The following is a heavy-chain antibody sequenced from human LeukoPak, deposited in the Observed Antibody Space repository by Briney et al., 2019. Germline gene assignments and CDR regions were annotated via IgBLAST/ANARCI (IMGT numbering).Heavy chain of an antibody. Sequence: GGSLRLSCAASGFTFSDNYMSWIRQAPGKGLEWVSYISSSGNTTKNADSVKGRFTITRDNAKNSLYLQMNSLRAEDTAVYYCARVGGSAWFLDYWGQGTLVIVSS. J-gene: IGHJ4*02. CDR2: ISSSGNTT. CDR3: ARVGGSAWFLDY. D-gene: IGHD6-19*01. CDR1: GFTFSDNY. V-gene: IGHV3-11*04.